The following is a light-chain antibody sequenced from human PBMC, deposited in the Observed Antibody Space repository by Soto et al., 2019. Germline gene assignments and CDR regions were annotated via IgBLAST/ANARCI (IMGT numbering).Light chain of an antibody. J-gene: IGKJ2*01. CDR2: IAS. CDR3: QQYRSSPYT. CDR1: QSVSRSY. V-gene: IGKV3-20*01. Sequence: EVVLTQSPGTLSLSPGERATLSCWASQSVSRSYLAWYQQKPGQAPRLLIYIASSRATGIPDRFSGSGSGTDFTLTISRLEPEDFAMYYCQQYRSSPYTFGQGTKLEIK.